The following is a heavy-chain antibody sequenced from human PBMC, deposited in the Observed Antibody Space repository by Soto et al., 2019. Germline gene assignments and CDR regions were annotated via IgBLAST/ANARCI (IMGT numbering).Heavy chain of an antibody. CDR3: ARGGGLYYGVVGYGVEASV. J-gene: IGHJ3*01. V-gene: IGHV4-4*07. D-gene: IGHD2-21*01. Sequence: QVQLQESGPGLVKPSETLSLTCSVSGASVDSDFWSWIRQPAGEGLQWIGRVYSSGLINYNPSLKGRVTMSVDTSKNQFYLKRSSVNGADTAVYYCARGGGLYYGVVGYGVEASVWGQGSMVTVS. CDR1: GASVDSDF. CDR2: VYSSGLI.